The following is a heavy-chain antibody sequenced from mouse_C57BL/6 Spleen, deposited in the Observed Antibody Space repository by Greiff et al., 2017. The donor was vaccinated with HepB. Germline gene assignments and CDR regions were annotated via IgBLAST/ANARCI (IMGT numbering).Heavy chain of an antibody. CDR1: GFTFSSYT. Sequence: EVKLVEPGGGLVKPGGSLKLSCAASGFTFSSYTMPWVRQTPEKRLEWVATISGGGGNTYYPDSVKGRFTISRDNAKNTLYLQMSSLRSEDTALYYGAKHEYYGSSYGYFDVWGTGTTVTVSS. V-gene: IGHV5-9*01. CDR2: ISGGGGNT. J-gene: IGHJ1*03. D-gene: IGHD1-1*01. CDR3: AKHEYYGSSYGYFDV.